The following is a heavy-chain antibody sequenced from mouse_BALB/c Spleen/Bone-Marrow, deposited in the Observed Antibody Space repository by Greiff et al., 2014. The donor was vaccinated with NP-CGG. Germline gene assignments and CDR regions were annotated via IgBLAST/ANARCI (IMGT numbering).Heavy chain of an antibody. J-gene: IGHJ4*01. V-gene: IGHV5-15*02. Sequence: EVQVVESGGGLVRPGGSRKLSCAASGFTFSDYGMAWVRQAPGKGPEWVAFISNLAYSIYYADTVTGRFTISRENAKNTLYLEMSSLRSEVTAMYYCAREGGAMDYWGQGTSVTVSS. CDR2: ISNLAYSI. CDR3: AREGGAMDY. CDR1: GFTFSDYG.